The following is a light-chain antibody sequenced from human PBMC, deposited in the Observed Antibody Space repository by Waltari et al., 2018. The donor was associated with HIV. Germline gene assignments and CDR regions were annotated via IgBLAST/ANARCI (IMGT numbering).Light chain of an antibody. J-gene: IGLJ2*01. Sequence: QSVLTQPPSVSATPGQRVTISCSGSSSNIGNNIVTWYQQLPGTATKIIIYGNDQRPVGVPDLFAGSKSGTAASLAISGLQSEDEADYYCATWDDSLNGPLFGGGTKLTVL. CDR3: ATWDDSLNGPL. V-gene: IGLV1-44*01. CDR2: GND. CDR1: SSNIGNNI.